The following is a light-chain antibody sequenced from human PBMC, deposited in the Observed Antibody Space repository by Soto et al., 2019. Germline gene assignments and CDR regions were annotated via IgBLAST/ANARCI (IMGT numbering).Light chain of an antibody. J-gene: IGKJ1*01. CDR1: QSLGSD. V-gene: IGKV3-15*01. CDR2: GAS. Sequence: EIVMTQSPGPLSLSPGDTATLSCRASQSLGSDLAWYQQKPGQAPRLLIFGASARPTGIPARISGSGSGTEFTLTISSLRSEDVAVYFCQQYYNWPRTLGQGTKVDIK. CDR3: QQYYNWPRT.